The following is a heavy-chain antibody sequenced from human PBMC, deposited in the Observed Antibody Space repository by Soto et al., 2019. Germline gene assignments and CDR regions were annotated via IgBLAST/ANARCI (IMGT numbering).Heavy chain of an antibody. D-gene: IGHD6-13*01. V-gene: IGHV5-51*01. CDR2: IYPGDSDT. CDR3: ARLPGGSPDHAADPAGDYMDV. J-gene: IGHJ6*03. CDR1: GYSFTSYW. Sequence: GESLKISCKGSGYSFTSYWIGWVRQMPGKGLEWMGIIYPGDSDTRYSPSFQGQVTISADKSISTAYLQWSSLKASDTAMYYCARLPGGSPDHAADPAGDYMDVWGKGTTVTVSS.